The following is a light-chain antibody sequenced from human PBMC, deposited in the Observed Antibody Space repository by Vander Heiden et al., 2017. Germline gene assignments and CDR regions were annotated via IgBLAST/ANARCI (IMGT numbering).Light chain of an antibody. Sequence: EIVLTQSPATLSLSPGERATLSCRASQSVSRYLAWYQQKPGQAPRLLIYDVSKRATGIPARFSGSGSGTDFTLTISGLESEDFAVYYCQQRSNWPPSITFGQGTRLEIK. CDR1: QSVSRY. V-gene: IGKV3-11*01. CDR3: QQRSNWPPSIT. J-gene: IGKJ5*01. CDR2: DVS.